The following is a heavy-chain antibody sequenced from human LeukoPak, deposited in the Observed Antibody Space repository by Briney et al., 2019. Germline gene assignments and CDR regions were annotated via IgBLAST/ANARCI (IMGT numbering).Heavy chain of an antibody. D-gene: IGHD3-22*01. V-gene: IGHV3-23*01. CDR2: ISAGGGTT. CDR3: AKVRASSGYFDY. Sequence: GGSLRLSCAASGFTFSSYAMSWVRQAPGKGLEWVSTISAGGGTTYYADSVKGRFTISRDSSKITLYLQMNSLRAEDTAVYYCAKVRASSGYFDYWGQGTLVTVSS. J-gene: IGHJ4*02. CDR1: GFTFSSYA.